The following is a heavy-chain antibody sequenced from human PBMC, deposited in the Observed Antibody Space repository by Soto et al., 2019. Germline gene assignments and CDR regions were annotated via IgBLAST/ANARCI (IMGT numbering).Heavy chain of an antibody. V-gene: IGHV3-15*07. D-gene: IGHD3-22*01. CDR2: IKSKTDGGTT. Sequence: GGSLRLSCAASGFTFSNAWMNWVRQAPGKGLEWVGRIKSKTDGGTTDYAAPVKGRFTISRDDSKNTLYLQMNSLKTEDTAVYYCTTERFGGGQFVWLDRYYYDSSGAFDIWGQGTMVTVSS. CDR3: TTERFGGGQFVWLDRYYYDSSGAFDI. CDR1: GFTFSNAW. J-gene: IGHJ3*02.